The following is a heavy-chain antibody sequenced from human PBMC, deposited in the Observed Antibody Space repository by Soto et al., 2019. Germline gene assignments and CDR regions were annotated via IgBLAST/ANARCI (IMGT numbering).Heavy chain of an antibody. V-gene: IGHV3-23*01. CDR1: GFICSSYD. J-gene: IGHJ3*02. CDR3: AKATATGGGAFDI. Sequence: GGSLRLSCAASGFICSSYDMSWVRQAPGKGLEWVSTILVGGSTHYEDSVKGRFTISRDGSKNTVYLQMNSLTAGDTAVHYCAKATATGGGAFDICGQGTMVTVSS. CDR2: ILVGGST. D-gene: IGHD2-8*02.